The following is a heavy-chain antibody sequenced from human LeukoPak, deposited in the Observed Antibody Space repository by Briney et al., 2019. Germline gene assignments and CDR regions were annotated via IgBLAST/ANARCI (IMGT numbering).Heavy chain of an antibody. CDR2: INPLGSDT. V-gene: IGHV3-7*03. CDR1: GFTFTSLW. J-gene: IGHJ4*02. Sequence: GGSLRLSCAASGFTFTSLWMSWVRQAPGKGLEWVSSINPLGSDTRYADSVRGRFTISRDNAKNSLYLQMNSLRVEDTAVFYCARDQYDTWSRRGNFDSWGQGTLVIVSS. CDR3: ARDQYDTWSRRGNFDS. D-gene: IGHD3-3*01.